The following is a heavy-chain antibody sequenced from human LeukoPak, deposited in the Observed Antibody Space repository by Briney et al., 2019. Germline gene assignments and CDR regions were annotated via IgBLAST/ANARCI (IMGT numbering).Heavy chain of an antibody. CDR3: ANRAAYSSGWYLFDY. CDR2: ISGSGGST. Sequence: PGGSLRLSCAASRFTFSSYAMSWVRQAPGKGLEWVSAISGSGGSTYYADSVKGRFTISRDNSKNTLHLQMNSLRAEDTAVYYCANRAAYSSGWYLFDYWGQGTLVTVSS. CDR1: RFTFSSYA. V-gene: IGHV3-23*01. J-gene: IGHJ4*02. D-gene: IGHD6-19*01.